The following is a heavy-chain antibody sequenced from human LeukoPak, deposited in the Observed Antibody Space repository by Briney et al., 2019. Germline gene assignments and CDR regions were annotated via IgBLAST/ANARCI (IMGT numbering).Heavy chain of an antibody. V-gene: IGHV3-74*01. CDR2: INNDGSST. CDR1: GFSFSSNW. J-gene: IGHJ3*02. Sequence: PGGSLRLSCAASGFSFSSNWMHWVRQVPGKGLVWVSRINNDGSSTNYADSVKGRFTMSRDNAKNTLYLQMNSLRAEDTALYYCARELDAFDIWGQGTMVTVSS. CDR3: ARELDAFDI.